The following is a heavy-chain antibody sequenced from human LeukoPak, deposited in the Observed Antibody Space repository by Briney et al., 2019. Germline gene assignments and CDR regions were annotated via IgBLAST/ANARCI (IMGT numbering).Heavy chain of an antibody. CDR3: ARDAPTTVVTPPIAVDY. CDR2: ISAYNGNT. D-gene: IGHD4-23*01. J-gene: IGHJ4*02. CDR1: GYTFTSYG. Sequence: ASVKVSFKASGYTFTSYGISWVRQAPGQGLEWMGWISAYNGNTNYAQKLQGRVTMTTDTSTSTAYMELRSLRSDDTAVYYCARDAPTTVVTPPIAVDYWGQGTLVTVSS. V-gene: IGHV1-18*01.